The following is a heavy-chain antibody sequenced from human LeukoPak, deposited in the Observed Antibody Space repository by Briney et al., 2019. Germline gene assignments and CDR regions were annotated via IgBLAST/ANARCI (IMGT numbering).Heavy chain of an antibody. CDR1: GGSVSSDSAA. CDR3: ARDVRPGYSSGHFDY. Sequence: SQTLSLTCAISGGSVSSDSAAWNWIRQSPSRGLEWRVCTYYRSKWYNDYAVSVKSRITINPDTSKNQFSLQLNSVTPEDTAVYYCARDVRPGYSSGHFDYWGQGTLVTVSS. V-gene: IGHV6-1*01. CDR2: TYYRSKWYN. J-gene: IGHJ4*02. D-gene: IGHD6-19*01.